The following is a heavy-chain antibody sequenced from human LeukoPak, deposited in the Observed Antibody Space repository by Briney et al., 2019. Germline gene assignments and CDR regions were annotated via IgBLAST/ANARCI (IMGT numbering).Heavy chain of an antibody. CDR1: GGTFISYA. Sequence: ASXKVSCKASGGTFISYAISWVRQAPGQGLEWMGGIIPIFGRANYAQKFQGRVRITKDEYTSKDYMEVSILRSEDTAVYYCARGGDTAMTDNWFDPWGQGTLVTVSS. CDR3: ARGGDTAMTDNWFDP. V-gene: IGHV1-69*05. D-gene: IGHD5-18*01. J-gene: IGHJ5*02. CDR2: IIPIFGRA.